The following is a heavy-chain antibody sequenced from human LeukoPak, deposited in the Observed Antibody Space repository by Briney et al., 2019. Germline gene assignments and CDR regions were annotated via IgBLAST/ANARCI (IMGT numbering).Heavy chain of an antibody. J-gene: IGHJ1*01. V-gene: IGHV3-9*01. CDR1: GFTFDNYA. CDR3: VKDTSGASQYFQY. Sequence: KAGGSLRLSCAAFGFTFDNYAMHWVRQAPGKGLEWVSSISWNSANIAYADSVKGRFTISRDNAKNSLYLQMNSLRPEDTALYYCVKDTSGASQYFQYWGHGTVVTVSS. D-gene: IGHD2-15*01. CDR2: ISWNSANI.